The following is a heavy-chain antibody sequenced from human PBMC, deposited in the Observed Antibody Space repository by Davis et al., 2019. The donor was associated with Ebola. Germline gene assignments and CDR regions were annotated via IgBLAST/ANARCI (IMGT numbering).Heavy chain of an antibody. V-gene: IGHV3-48*04. D-gene: IGHD3-3*01. CDR2: ISSSSSTI. J-gene: IGHJ5*02. CDR3: ARDQYVRLEWLIVRNNWFDP. Sequence: PGGSLRLSCAASGFTFSSYSMNWVRQAPGKGLEWVSYISSSSSTIYYADSVKGRFTISRDNAKNSLYLQMNSLRAEDTAVYYCARDQYVRLEWLIVRNNWFDPWGQGTLVTVSS. CDR1: GFTFSSYS.